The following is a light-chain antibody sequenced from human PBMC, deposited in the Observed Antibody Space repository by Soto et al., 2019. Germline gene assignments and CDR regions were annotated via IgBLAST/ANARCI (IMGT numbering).Light chain of an antibody. CDR1: QSVSSSY. Sequence: EIVLTQSPGTLSLSPGERATLSCRASQSVSSSYLAWYQQKPGQAPRLLIYGASSRATGIPDRFSGSGSGTDFTLTSSRLEPEDFAVYYCQQYGSSPTWTFGQGTKVESK. V-gene: IGKV3-20*01. J-gene: IGKJ1*01. CDR3: QQYGSSPTWT. CDR2: GAS.